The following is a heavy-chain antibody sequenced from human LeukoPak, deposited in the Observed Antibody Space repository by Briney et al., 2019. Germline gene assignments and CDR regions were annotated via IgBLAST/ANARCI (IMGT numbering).Heavy chain of an antibody. CDR2: ISSSGSTI. CDR1: GFTFSSYE. J-gene: IGHJ2*01. D-gene: IGHD5-18*01. CDR3: AREDSRIQLCPYWYFDL. V-gene: IGHV3-48*03. Sequence: PGGSLRLSCAASGFTFSSYEMNWVRQAPGKGLEWVSYISSSGSTIYYADSVKGRFTISRDNAKNSLYLQMNSLRAEDTAVYYCAREDSRIQLCPYWYFDLWGRGTLVTVSS.